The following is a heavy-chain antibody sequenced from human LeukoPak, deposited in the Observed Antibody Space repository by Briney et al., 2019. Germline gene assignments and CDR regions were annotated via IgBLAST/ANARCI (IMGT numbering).Heavy chain of an antibody. Sequence: GGSLRLSCAASGFTFSTYGMSWVRQAPGKGLEWVSAIGGSGGGTYYADSVKGRFTISRDNAKNSLYLQMNSLRAEDTAVYYCARVFSRFAAPPRYYYMDVWGKGTTVTISS. V-gene: IGHV3-21*01. D-gene: IGHD3-10*01. CDR1: GFTFSTYG. J-gene: IGHJ6*03. CDR2: IGGSGGGT. CDR3: ARVFSRFAAPPRYYYMDV.